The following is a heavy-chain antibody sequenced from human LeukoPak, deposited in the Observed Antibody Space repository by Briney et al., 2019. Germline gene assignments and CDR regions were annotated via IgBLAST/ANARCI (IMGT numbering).Heavy chain of an antibody. CDR2: INPNSGDT. D-gene: IGHD6-13*01. V-gene: IGHV1-2*02. CDR1: GYTFSDYY. J-gene: IGHJ4*02. Sequence: VASVKVSCKASGYTFSDYYMHWVRQAPGQGLQWVGWINPNSGDTRYAQMFQGRVTMTRDTSVNTAYMELRRVRSDDTAVYYCAKSAQYSSAWFTGSFDYWGQGTLVTVSS. CDR3: AKSAQYSSAWFTGSFDY.